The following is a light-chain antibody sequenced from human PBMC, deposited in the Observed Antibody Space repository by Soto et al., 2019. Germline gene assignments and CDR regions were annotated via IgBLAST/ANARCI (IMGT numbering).Light chain of an antibody. CDR1: QSVSSTY. V-gene: IGKV3-20*01. J-gene: IGKJ5*01. Sequence: EVVLTQSPATLSLSPGERATLSCRASQSVSSTYLAWYQQQPGQAPRLLMSGTPNRATGTPDRFSGSGSGTDFTLTISRLEPEDFAVYYCQHYGSPPIPFGQVTRPAIK. CDR3: QHYGSPPIP. CDR2: GTP.